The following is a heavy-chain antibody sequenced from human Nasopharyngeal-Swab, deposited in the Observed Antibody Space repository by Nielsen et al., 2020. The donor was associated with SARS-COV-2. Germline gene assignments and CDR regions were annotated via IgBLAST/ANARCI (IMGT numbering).Heavy chain of an antibody. D-gene: IGHD2-15*01. J-gene: IGHJ3*01. Sequence: SVKVSCKASGGTFSNYAISWVRQAPGQGLEWMGGIIPIFGTANYAQKFQGRVTITADESTSTAYMELSSLRSEDTAVYYCARESVVVAAYNAFDVWGQGTMVTVSS. V-gene: IGHV1-69*13. CDR1: GGTFSNYA. CDR3: ARESVVVAAYNAFDV. CDR2: IIPIFGTA.